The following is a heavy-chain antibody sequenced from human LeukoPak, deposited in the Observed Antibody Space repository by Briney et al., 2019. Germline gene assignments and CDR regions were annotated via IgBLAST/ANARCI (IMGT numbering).Heavy chain of an antibody. CDR2: IYYSGST. J-gene: IGHJ3*01. V-gene: IGHV4-59*08. CDR1: GGSISRYY. CDR3: ARRDYYDSSGLYYYF. Sequence: LSETLSLTCTVSGGSISRYYWSWIRQPPGKGLELIGHIYYSGSTNYNPSLKSRVTISVDTSKNQFSLELSSVTAADTAVYYCARRDYYDSSGLYYYFWGQGTVVTVSS. D-gene: IGHD3-22*01.